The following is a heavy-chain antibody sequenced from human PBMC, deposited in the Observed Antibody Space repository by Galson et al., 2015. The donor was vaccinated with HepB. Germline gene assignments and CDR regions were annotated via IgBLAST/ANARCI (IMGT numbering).Heavy chain of an antibody. J-gene: IGHJ4*02. CDR3: ARAGYYDSSGYYRFDY. D-gene: IGHD3-22*01. CDR1: GGTFSSYA. CDR2: IIPIFGTA. V-gene: IGHV1-69*13. Sequence: SVKVSCKASGGTFSSYAISWVRQAPGQGLEWMGGIIPIFGTANYAQKFQGRVTITADESTSTAYMELSSLRSEDTAVYYCARAGYYDSSGYYRFDYWGQGTLVTVSS.